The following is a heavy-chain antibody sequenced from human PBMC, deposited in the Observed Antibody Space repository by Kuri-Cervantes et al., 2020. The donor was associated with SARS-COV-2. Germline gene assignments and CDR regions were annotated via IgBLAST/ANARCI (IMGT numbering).Heavy chain of an antibody. Sequence: SCTVSGGSISSGSYYWSWIRQPAGKGLEWIERIYTSGSTNYNPSLKSRVTISVDTSKNQFSLKLSSVTAADTAVYYCASNPNYDFWSGDFDYWGQGTLVTVSS. CDR3: ASNPNYDFWSGDFDY. CDR2: IYTSGST. J-gene: IGHJ4*02. V-gene: IGHV4-61*02. CDR1: GGSISSGSYY. D-gene: IGHD3-3*01.